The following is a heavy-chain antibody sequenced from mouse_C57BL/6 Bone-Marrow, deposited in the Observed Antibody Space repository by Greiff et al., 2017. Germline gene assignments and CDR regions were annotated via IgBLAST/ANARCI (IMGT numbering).Heavy chain of an antibody. CDR2: IYPRSGNT. CDR3: ARSYYGSSCFDY. D-gene: IGHD1-1*01. V-gene: IGHV1-81*01. J-gene: IGHJ2*01. Sequence: QVQLQQSGAELARPGASVKLSCKASGYTFTSYGISWVKQRTGQGLEWIGEIYPRSGNTYYNEKFKGKATLTADKSSSTAYSELRSLTSEDSAVYFCARSYYGSSCFDYWGQGTTLTVSS. CDR1: GYTFTSYG.